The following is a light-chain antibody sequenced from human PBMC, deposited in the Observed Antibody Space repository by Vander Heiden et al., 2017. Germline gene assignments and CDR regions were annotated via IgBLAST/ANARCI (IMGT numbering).Light chain of an antibody. J-gene: IGKJ2*01. CDR3: QQRSNWPPYT. Sequence: EFLWPQPPSPLSLSPGERAPLSCRASQSVSSYLAWYQQKPGQAPRLLIYDASNRATGIPARFSGSGSGTDFTLTISSLEPEDFAVYYCQQRSNWPPYTFGQGTKLEIK. CDR2: DAS. CDR1: QSVSSY. V-gene: IGKV3-11*01.